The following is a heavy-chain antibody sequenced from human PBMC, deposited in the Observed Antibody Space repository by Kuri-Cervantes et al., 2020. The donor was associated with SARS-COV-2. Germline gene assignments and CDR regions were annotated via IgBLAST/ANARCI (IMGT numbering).Heavy chain of an antibody. J-gene: IGHJ4*02. D-gene: IGHD3-3*01. CDR2: ISYDGSNK. Sequence: GESLKISCAASGFTFSSYAMHWVRQAPGKGLEWVAVISYDGSNKYYADSVKGRFTISRDNSKNTLYLQMNSLRAEDTAVYYCAREMGRFWSNYYPTYFDYWGQGTLVTVSS. CDR3: AREMGRFWSNYYPTYFDY. CDR1: GFTFSSYA. V-gene: IGHV3-30-3*01.